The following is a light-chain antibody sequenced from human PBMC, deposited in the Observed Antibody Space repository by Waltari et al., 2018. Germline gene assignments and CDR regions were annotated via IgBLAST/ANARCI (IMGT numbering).Light chain of an antibody. V-gene: IGKV3-20*01. CDR1: QSISKY. Sequence: EIMLTQSPRTLSLSPGERHTLSCRASQSISKYLAWYQQKPGQAPRLLIYDASIRATGIPDRFSGSGYGTDFTLTISRLEPEDYAVYYCQKYGSLPATFGRGTKVEIK. CDR3: QKYGSLPAT. J-gene: IGKJ1*01. CDR2: DAS.